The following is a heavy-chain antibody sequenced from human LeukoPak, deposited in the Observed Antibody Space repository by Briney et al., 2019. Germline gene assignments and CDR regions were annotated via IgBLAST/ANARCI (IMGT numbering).Heavy chain of an antibody. V-gene: IGHV3-23*01. J-gene: IGHJ4*02. CDR1: GFTFSSYA. CDR3: AKMAGYSYGYQFDY. D-gene: IGHD5-18*01. Sequence: GGSLRLSCAASGFTFSSYAMSWVRQAPGKGLEWVSSISGSGGSTYYAESVRGRFTISRDNSKNTLYLQMNSLRAEDTAVYYCAKMAGYSYGYQFDYWGQGTLVTVSS. CDR2: ISGSGGST.